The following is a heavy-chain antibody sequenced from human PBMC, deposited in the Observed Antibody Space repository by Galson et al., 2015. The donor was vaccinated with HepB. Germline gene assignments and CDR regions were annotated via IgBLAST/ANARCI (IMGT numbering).Heavy chain of an antibody. CDR2: ISGSGGST. Sequence: SLRLSCAASGFTFSSYALSWVRQAPGKGLEWVSAISGSGGSTYYADSVKGRFTISRDNSKNTLYLQMNSLRAEDTAVYYCAKDDLGSGTYLSLPFFYYYGMDVWGQGTTVTVS. CDR1: GFTFSSYA. V-gene: IGHV3-23*01. J-gene: IGHJ6*02. D-gene: IGHD3-10*01. CDR3: AKDDLGSGTYLSLPFFYYYGMDV.